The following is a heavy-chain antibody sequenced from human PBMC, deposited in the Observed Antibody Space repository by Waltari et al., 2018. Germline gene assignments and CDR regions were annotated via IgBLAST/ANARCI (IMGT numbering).Heavy chain of an antibody. CDR1: GFTFDGYA. D-gene: IGHD3-10*01. J-gene: IGHJ2*01. CDR3: VKGAPRGSGGSLGYWYFDL. Sequence: EAQLVESGGGFVQPGWSLRLSCAASGFTFDGYAMHWVRQVPGKGREWVSGLSWNSGTIDYVDSVRGRFTVSRDNARNSLYLQMYSLRAEDTALYYCVKGAPRGSGGSLGYWYFDLWGRGTLVTVSS. CDR2: LSWNSGTI. V-gene: IGHV3-9*01.